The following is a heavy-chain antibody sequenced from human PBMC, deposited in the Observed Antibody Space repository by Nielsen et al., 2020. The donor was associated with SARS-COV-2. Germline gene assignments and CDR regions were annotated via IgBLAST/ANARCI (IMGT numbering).Heavy chain of an antibody. Sequence: ASVKVSCKVSGYTLTELSMHWVRQAPGKGLEWMGGFDPEDGETIYAQKFQGRVTMTEDTSTDTAYVELSSLRSEDTAVYYCATARIFGVANWFDPWGQGTLVTVSS. CDR3: ATARIFGVANWFDP. J-gene: IGHJ5*02. D-gene: IGHD3-3*01. V-gene: IGHV1-24*01. CDR1: GYTLTELS. CDR2: FDPEDGET.